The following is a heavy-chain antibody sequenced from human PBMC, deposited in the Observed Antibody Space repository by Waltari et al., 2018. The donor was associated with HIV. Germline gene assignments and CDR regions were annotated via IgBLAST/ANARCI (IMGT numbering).Heavy chain of an antibody. CDR1: GFPFGDYA. V-gene: IGHV3-9*01. Sequence: EVQLVESGGGLVQPGRSLGLSCAASGFPFGDYAMHWVRPAPGKGLEWVSGISWNSGSIGYADSVKGRFTISRDNAKNSLYLQMNSLRAEDTALYYCAKGDIVVVVAASYFDYWGQGTLVTVSS. D-gene: IGHD2-15*01. CDR3: AKGDIVVVVAASYFDY. CDR2: ISWNSGSI. J-gene: IGHJ4*02.